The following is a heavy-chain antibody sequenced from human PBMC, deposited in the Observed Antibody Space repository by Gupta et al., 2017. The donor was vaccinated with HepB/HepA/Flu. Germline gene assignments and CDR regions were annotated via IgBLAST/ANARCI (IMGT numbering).Heavy chain of an antibody. CDR3: ARGRPGYSDSTGYPREAPVRSWCDP. CDR2: ISHSGST. Sequence: QVQLQQWGAGLLKPSEPLSLACAVYGGSFSGYYWSWIRQSPGKGLEWIGEISHSGSTNYNPSLKSRGTISVDTSKSQFSLKLTSVTAADTASYYGARGRPGYSDSTGYPREAPVRSWCDPWGQGTRVTVSS. D-gene: IGHD2-2*01. V-gene: IGHV4-34*01. CDR1: GGSFSGYY. J-gene: IGHJ5*02.